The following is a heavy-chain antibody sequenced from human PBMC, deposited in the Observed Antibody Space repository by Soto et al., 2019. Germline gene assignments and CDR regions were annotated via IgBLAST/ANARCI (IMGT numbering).Heavy chain of an antibody. CDR2: ISSSSSYI. D-gene: IGHD3-16*01. CDR1: GFTFSSYS. Sequence: GGSLRLSCAASGFTFSSYSMNWVRQAPGKGLEWVSSISSSSSYIYYADSVKGRFTISRDNAKNSLYLQMNSLRAEDTAVYYCASYTRGGSSRGFDYWGQGTLVTVSS. CDR3: ASYTRGGSSRGFDY. J-gene: IGHJ4*02. V-gene: IGHV3-21*01.